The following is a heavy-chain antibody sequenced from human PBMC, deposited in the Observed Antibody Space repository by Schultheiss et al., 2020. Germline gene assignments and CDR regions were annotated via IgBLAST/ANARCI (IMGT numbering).Heavy chain of an antibody. CDR1: SGSISSSNW. CDR2: IYYSWDT. V-gene: IGHV4-4*02. CDR3: ARVQDYYDSSGPRYYYYYYMDV. J-gene: IGHJ6*03. Sequence: SETLSLTCAVSSGSISSSNWWSWVRQPPGKGLEWIGYIYYSWDTNYNPSLKSRVTISVDTSKNQFSLKLSSVTAADTAVYYCARVQDYYDSSGPRYYYYYYMDVWGKGTTVTVSS. D-gene: IGHD3-22*01.